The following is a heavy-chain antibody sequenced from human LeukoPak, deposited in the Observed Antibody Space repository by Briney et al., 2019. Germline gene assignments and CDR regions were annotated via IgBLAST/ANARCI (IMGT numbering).Heavy chain of an antibody. CDR3: ARGTEEMVTGVDP. V-gene: IGHV1-69*01. D-gene: IGHD7-27*01. J-gene: IGHJ5*02. CDR1: GGVFTSYA. Sequence: SVKVSCKASGGVFTSYAISWVRQAPGQGLEWMGAVIPVFGTLDYAQSFQGRVTFTADESTSTAYMELKNLGSDDTAVYYCARGTEEMVTGVDPWGQGTLVTVSS. CDR2: VIPVFGTL.